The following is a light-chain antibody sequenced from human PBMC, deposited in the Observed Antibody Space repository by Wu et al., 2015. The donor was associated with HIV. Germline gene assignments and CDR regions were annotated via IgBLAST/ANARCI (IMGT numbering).Light chain of an antibody. CDR3: QQYYNWPRT. Sequence: EIVMTQSPGTLSVSPGDRATLSCRASQRISSNLAWYQQKPGQAPRLLMFSASTRATGIPARFSGSGSGTYFTLTISSMQSGDFAVYYCQQYYNWPRTFGQGTKVEIK. J-gene: IGKJ1*01. V-gene: IGKV3D-15*01. CDR2: SAS. CDR1: QRISSN.